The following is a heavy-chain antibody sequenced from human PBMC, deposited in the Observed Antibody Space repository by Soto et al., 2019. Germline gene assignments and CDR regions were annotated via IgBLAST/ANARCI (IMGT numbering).Heavy chain of an antibody. J-gene: IGHJ5*02. D-gene: IGHD2-21*02. V-gene: IGHV1-8*01. CDR1: EYTFTSYD. CDR3: ARVRAGGGNSGRWFDP. Sequence: ASVKVSCKASEYTFTSYDINRVRQATGQGLEWMGWMNPNSGNTGYAQKFQGRLTMTRNTSISTAYMELSSLRSEDTAVYYCARVRAGGGNSGRWFDPWGQGTLVTVSS. CDR2: MNPNSGNT.